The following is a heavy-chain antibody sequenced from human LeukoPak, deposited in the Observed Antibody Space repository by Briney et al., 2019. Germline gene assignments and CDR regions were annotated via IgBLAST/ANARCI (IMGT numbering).Heavy chain of an antibody. Sequence: SETLSLTCTVSGASINNNFWTWIRQPPGKGLEWIGYIYSSGSANYNPSLKSRVIISGDTSKNQISLNLTSVTAADTAVYFCAKHRDYYDTWGHGTLVTVSS. CDR2: IYSSGSA. V-gene: IGHV4-59*08. CDR1: GASINNNF. D-gene: IGHD3-22*01. J-gene: IGHJ4*01. CDR3: AKHRDYYDT.